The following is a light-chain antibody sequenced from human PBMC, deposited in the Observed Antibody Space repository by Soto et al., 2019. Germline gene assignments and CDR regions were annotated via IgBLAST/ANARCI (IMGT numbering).Light chain of an antibody. V-gene: IGKV1-27*01. CDR1: QGISNF. CDR2: AAS. CDR3: QKSNGAPFT. J-gene: IGKJ3*01. Sequence: DIPMTQSPSSLSASVGDRVTITCRASQGISNFLAWYQQKPGRVPELLIFAASTLQSGVPSRFSGSGSGTDFNLTISTLQAEDVATYYCQKSNGAPFTFGPGTKVDL.